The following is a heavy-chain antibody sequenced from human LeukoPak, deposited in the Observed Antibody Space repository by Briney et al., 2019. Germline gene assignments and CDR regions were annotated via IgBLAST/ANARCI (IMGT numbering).Heavy chain of an antibody. CDR1: GFTFSDYY. J-gene: IGHJ3*02. V-gene: IGHV3-11*03. D-gene: IGHD3-10*01. CDR2: ISGRSLYT. CDR3: ARHRTRFGESYGFDI. Sequence: GGSLRLSCAASGFTFSDYYMSWVRQAPGKGLEWVSYISGRSLYTNYAASVKGRFAISRDNAKKSLYLQMHSLIAEDTAVYYCARHRTRFGESYGFDIWGQGTMVSVSS.